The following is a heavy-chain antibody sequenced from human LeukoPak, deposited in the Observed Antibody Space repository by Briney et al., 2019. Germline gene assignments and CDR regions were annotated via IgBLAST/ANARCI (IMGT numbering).Heavy chain of an antibody. D-gene: IGHD2-2*01. CDR2: ISYDGSNK. CDR3: AKRYCSSANCYYFDS. J-gene: IGHJ4*02. V-gene: IGHV3-30-3*02. Sequence: PGGSLRLSCAASGFTFSSYAMHWVRQAPGKGLEWVAVISYDGSNKYYADSVKGRFTISRDNSKNTLYLQMNSLRAEDTAVYYCAKRYCSSANCYYFDSWGQGTLVTVSS. CDR1: GFTFSSYA.